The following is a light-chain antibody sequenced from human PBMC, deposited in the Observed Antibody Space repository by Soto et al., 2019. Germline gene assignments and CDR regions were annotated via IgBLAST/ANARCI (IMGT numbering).Light chain of an antibody. CDR3: QSYDSSLSAAV. CDR1: SSNIGAGYD. J-gene: IGLJ2*01. CDR2: GNS. Sequence: QSVLTQPPSVSGAPGQKVIISCTGSSSNIGAGYDVHWYQQLPGTAPKLLIYGNSNRPSGVPDRLYGSKSGTSASLAITGLQGEDEADYYFQSYDSSLSAAVFGGGTKLTVL. V-gene: IGLV1-40*01.